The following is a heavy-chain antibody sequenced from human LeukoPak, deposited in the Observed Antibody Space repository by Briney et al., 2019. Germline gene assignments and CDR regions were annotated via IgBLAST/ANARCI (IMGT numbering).Heavy chain of an antibody. Sequence: PGGSLRLSCAASGFSFSSYRMNWVRQAPGKGLEWVSSISTSSSYIYYADSVKGRFTISRHNAKNSLYLQMDSLRAEDTAVYYCASETKRGYSYGSPTDAFDIWGQGTMVTVSS. CDR1: GFSFSSYR. CDR2: ISTSSSYI. J-gene: IGHJ3*02. V-gene: IGHV3-21*01. CDR3: ASETKRGYSYGSPTDAFDI. D-gene: IGHD5-18*01.